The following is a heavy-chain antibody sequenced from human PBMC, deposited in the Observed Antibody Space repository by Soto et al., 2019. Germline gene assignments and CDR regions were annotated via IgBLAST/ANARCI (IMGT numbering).Heavy chain of an antibody. CDR3: AKVSRKGSAIDFDY. D-gene: IGHD3-10*01. V-gene: IGHV1-8*01. CDR1: GYTFSNYD. Sequence: QVQLVQSGAELKKPGASVKVSCKASGYTFSNYDMNWVRQATGQGPEWIGWVNPNNGDTGYAQKFQGRVTLTTDISTTTAYMELTSLRSEDTAIYYCAKVSRKGSAIDFDYWCQGTLITGSS. CDR2: VNPNNGDT. J-gene: IGHJ4*02.